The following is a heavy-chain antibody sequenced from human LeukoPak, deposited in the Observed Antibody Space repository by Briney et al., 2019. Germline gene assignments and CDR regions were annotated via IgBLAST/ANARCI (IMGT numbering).Heavy chain of an antibody. D-gene: IGHD4-23*01. CDR2: INHSGST. V-gene: IGHV4-34*01. CDR1: GGSFSGYY. Sequence: KPSETLSLTCAVYGGSFSGYYWSWIRQPPGRGLEWIGEINHSGSTSYNPSLKSRVTISVDTSKNQFSLKLNPVTAADTAVYYCARVSGNSAAGDAFDIWGQGTTVTVSS. J-gene: IGHJ3*02. CDR3: ARVSGNSAAGDAFDI.